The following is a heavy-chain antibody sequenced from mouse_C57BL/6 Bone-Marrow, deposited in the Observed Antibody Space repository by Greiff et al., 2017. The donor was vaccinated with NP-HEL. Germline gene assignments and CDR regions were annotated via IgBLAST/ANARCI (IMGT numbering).Heavy chain of an antibody. Sequence: EVKLQESGPALVKPSQTVSLTCTVTGYSITNGNHWWNWIRQVSGSKLEWIGYISSSGSTDSNPSLKSRISITRDTSKNQLFLQLNSVTTEDIATYYCAREGGITTVVEYYAMDYWGQGTSVTVSS. J-gene: IGHJ4*01. CDR3: AREGGITTVVEYYAMDY. CDR1: GYSITNGNHW. D-gene: IGHD1-1*01. V-gene: IGHV3-4*01. CDR2: ISSSGST.